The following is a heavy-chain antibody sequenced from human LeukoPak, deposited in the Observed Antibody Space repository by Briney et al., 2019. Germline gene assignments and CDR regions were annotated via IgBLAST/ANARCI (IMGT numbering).Heavy chain of an antibody. CDR1: GYTFTSYG. Sequence: ASVKVSCKASGYTFTSYGISWVRQATGQGLEWMGWISAYNGNTNYAQKLQGRVTMTTDTSTSTAYMELRSLRSDDTAVYYCAREGASGSYSPNFDYWGQGTLVTVSS. V-gene: IGHV1-18*01. J-gene: IGHJ4*02. D-gene: IGHD1-26*01. CDR2: ISAYNGNT. CDR3: AREGASGSYSPNFDY.